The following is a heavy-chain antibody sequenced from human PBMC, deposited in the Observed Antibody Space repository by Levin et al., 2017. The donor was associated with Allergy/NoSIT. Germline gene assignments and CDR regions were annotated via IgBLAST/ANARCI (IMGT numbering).Heavy chain of an antibody. CDR1: GFTFSSYA. V-gene: IGHV3-23*01. J-gene: IGHJ3*02. CDR2: ISGSGGST. Sequence: GESLKISCAASGFTFSSYAMSWVRQAPGKGLEWVSAISGSGGSTYYADSVKGRFTISRDNSKNTLYLQMNSLRAEDTAVYYCAKMLKKDIVVVPAALDAFDIWGQGTMVTVSS. CDR3: AKMLKKDIVVVPAALDAFDI. D-gene: IGHD2-2*01.